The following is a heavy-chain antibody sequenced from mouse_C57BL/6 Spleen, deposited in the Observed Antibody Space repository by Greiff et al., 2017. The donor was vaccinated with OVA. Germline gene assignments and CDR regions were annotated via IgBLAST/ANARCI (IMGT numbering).Heavy chain of an antibody. CDR1: GYTFTSYW. V-gene: IGHV1-50*01. D-gene: IGHD1-1*01. CDR2: IDPSDSYT. J-gene: IGHJ2*01. CDR3: ARETTVVATGDY. Sequence: QVQLQQPGAELVKPGASVKLSCKASGYTFTSYWMQWVKQRPGQGLEWIGEIDPSDSYTNYNQKFKGKATLTVDTSSSTAYMQLSSLTSEDSAVYYCARETTVVATGDYWGQGTTLTVSS.